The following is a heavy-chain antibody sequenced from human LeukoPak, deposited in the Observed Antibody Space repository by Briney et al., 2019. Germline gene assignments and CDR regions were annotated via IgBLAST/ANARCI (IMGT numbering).Heavy chain of an antibody. Sequence: PSETLSLTCSVSGGSISSYYWNWVRQSPGKGLEWIGYIYHSGFTKNNPSLKSRVTISLDMSENQFSLELKSVTAADTAVYYCARSHLLSGPDNWFDLWGQGTLVTVSS. CDR3: ARSHLLSGPDNWFDL. CDR1: GGSISSYY. J-gene: IGHJ5*02. V-gene: IGHV4-59*01. D-gene: IGHD3-9*01. CDR2: IYHSGFT.